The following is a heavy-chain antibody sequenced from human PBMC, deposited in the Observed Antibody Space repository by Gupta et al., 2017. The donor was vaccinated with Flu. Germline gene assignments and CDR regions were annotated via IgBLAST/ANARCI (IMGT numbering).Heavy chain of an antibody. CDR2: IYSRGTT. J-gene: IGHJ4*02. D-gene: IGHD2-15*01. V-gene: IGHV4-59*08. CDR1: GGSINNYY. CDR3: ARRARNSGGWHYCDY. Sequence: QVQLQESGPGLVKPSGTLSLTCTVSGGSINNYYWSWIRQSPGKGLEWTGHIYSRGTTDFNPSLQSRVSMSVDTSKNQFSLNLSSVTVADTAVEFGARRARNSGGWHYCDYWGQGNRVTVSS.